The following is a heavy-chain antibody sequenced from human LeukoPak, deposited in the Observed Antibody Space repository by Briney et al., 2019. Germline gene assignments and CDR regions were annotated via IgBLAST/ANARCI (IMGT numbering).Heavy chain of an antibody. V-gene: IGHV1-2*02. D-gene: IGHD4-23*01. CDR1: GYTFTGYY. CDR3: ARRFERWSAHVQRYPPSNNKSDAFDI. Sequence: ASVKVSCKASGYTFTGYYMHWVRQAPGQGLEWMGWINPNSGGTNYAQKFQGRVTMTRDTSISTAYMELSRLRSDDTAVYYCARRFERWSAHVQRYPPSNNKSDAFDIWGQGTMVTVSS. J-gene: IGHJ3*02. CDR2: INPNSGGT.